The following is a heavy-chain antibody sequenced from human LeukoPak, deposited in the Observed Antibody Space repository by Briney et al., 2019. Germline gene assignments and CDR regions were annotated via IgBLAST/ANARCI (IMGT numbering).Heavy chain of an antibody. J-gene: IGHJ6*03. CDR1: GGSFSDYY. D-gene: IGHD2/OR15-2a*01. V-gene: IGHV4-34*04. CDR3: ARGFRPFSQDRLIYYYYYYMDV. CDR2: INHSGST. Sequence: SETLSLTCAVYGGSFSDYYWTWIRQPPGKGLEGIGEINHSGSTNHKPSLRRRATISLDTSKNQFSVKLSSVTAADTAVYYCARGFRPFSQDRLIYYYYYYMDVWDKGTGVTVSS.